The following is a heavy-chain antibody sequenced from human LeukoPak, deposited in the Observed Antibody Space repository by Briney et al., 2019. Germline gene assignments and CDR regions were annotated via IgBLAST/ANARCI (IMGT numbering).Heavy chain of an antibody. CDR3: ARDGYTFGGVKTRFDF. CDR1: GYTFTNYG. CDR2: ISAYNGDT. D-gene: IGHD3-16*01. V-gene: IGHV1-18*01. Sequence: GASVKVSCKASGYTFTNYGISWVRQAPGQGLEWMGWISAYNGDTTYAQKLQGRVTMTTDTSTSTAYMELRSLRSDDTAVYYCARDGYTFGGVKTRFDFWGQGTPVTVSS. J-gene: IGHJ4*02.